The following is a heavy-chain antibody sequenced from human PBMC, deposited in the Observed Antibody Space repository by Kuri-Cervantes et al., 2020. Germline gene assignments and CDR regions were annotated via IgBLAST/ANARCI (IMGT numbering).Heavy chain of an antibody. CDR2: IIGTGANT. J-gene: IGHJ4*02. V-gene: IGHV3-23*01. D-gene: IGHD3-10*01. CDR3: ARDLVRGYLVG. Sequence: GESLKISCAASGFTFSSYAMSWVRQAPGKGLDWISTIIGTGANTYYAHSVKGRFTISRDNSKNTLYLQMNALRVEDTAVYFCARDLVRGYLVGWGQGTLVTVSS. CDR1: GFTFSSYA.